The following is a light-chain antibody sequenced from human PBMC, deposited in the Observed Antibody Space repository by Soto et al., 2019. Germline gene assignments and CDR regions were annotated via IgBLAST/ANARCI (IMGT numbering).Light chain of an antibody. CDR3: KQYMNWTT. CDR1: QTIKRSS. J-gene: IGKJ5*01. V-gene: IGKV3-15*01. Sequence: EIVMTQSPATLSVSPGEGATLSCRASQTIKRSSLAWYQQKPGQPPRLLIFGASTRVAGIPARFSGSGSGTEFSSTISSLQSEDFEVYYCKQYMNWTTVGQGTRLEI. CDR2: GAS.